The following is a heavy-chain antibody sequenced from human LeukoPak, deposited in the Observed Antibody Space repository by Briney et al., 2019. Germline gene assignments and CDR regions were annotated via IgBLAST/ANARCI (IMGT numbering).Heavy chain of an antibody. J-gene: IGHJ4*02. CDR1: GGSFSGYY. CDR3: ARVGGGYNGGYFDY. CDR2: INHSGST. V-gene: IGHV4-34*01. Sequence: PSETLSLTCAVYGGSFSGYYWSWIRQPPGKGLEWIGEINHSGSTNYNPSLKSRVTISVDTSKNQFSLKLSSVTAADTAVYYCARVGGGYNGGYFDYWGQGTLVTVSS. D-gene: IGHD5-24*01.